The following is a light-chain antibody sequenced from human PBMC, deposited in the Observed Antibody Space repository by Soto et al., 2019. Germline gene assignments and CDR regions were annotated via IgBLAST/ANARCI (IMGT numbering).Light chain of an antibody. Sequence: QSALTQPASVSGSPGQSITISCTGTSSDVGGYNYVSWYQQHPGKAPKLIIYEVNNRPSGVSNRFCGYKAGNTAPRTISGLQAEEEADYYCSSYTSSSAVVFGGGTKLTVL. J-gene: IGLJ2*01. CDR1: SSDVGGYNY. CDR2: EVN. CDR3: SSYTSSSAVV. V-gene: IGLV2-14*01.